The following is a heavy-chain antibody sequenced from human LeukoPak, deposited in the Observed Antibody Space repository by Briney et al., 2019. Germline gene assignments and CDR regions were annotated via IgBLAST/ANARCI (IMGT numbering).Heavy chain of an antibody. J-gene: IGHJ5*02. V-gene: IGHV4-59*01. CDR2: IYYSGST. Sequence: SETLSLTCTVSGDSIRSYYWSWIRQPPGKGLEWIGYIYYSGSTNYNPSLKSRVTISVDTSKNQLSLRLTSVTTADTAVYYCARGLRYYDSSGSYNWFDPWGQGTLVTVSS. CDR1: GDSIRSYY. CDR3: ARGLRYYDSSGSYNWFDP. D-gene: IGHD3-22*01.